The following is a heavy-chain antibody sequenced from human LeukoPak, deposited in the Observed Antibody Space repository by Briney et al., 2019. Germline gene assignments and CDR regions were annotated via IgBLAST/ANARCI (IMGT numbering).Heavy chain of an antibody. CDR1: GYTFTDYY. CDR3: ARDYYGSGSFSGH. CDR2: INPKSGDT. V-gene: IGHV1-2*02. J-gene: IGHJ4*02. D-gene: IGHD3-10*01. Sequence: ASVKVSCKASGYTFTDYYMHWVRQAPGQGLEWMGWINPKSGDTNYAQKFQGRVTMTRDTSISTAYMELSRLTSDDTAVYYCARDYYGSGSFSGHWGQGTLVTVSS.